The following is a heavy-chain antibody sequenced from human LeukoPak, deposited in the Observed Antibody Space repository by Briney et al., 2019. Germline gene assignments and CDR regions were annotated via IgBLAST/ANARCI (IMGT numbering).Heavy chain of an antibody. CDR3: ARVPLGYCSSTSCWGAFDY. CDR1: GYTLTELS. J-gene: IGHJ4*02. Sequence: ASVKVSFKVSGYTLTELSMHWVRQAPGQGLEWMGWINPNSGGTNYAQKFQGRVTMTRDTSISTAYMELSRLRSDDTAVYYCARVPLGYCSSTSCWGAFDYWGQGTLVTVSS. CDR2: INPNSGGT. D-gene: IGHD2-2*01. V-gene: IGHV1-2*02.